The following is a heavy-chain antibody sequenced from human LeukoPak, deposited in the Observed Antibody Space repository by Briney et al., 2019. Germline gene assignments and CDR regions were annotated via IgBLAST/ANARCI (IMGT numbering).Heavy chain of an antibody. D-gene: IGHD2-8*01. CDR1: GYSITSGYY. J-gene: IGHJ5*02. V-gene: IGHV4-38-2*02. Sequence: SETLSLTCTVSGYSITSGYYWGWIRQPPGKGLEWIGSMYHSGSTYYNPSLKSRVTISVDTSKNQISLKLSSVTAADTAVYYCARVPGPNWFDPWGQGTLVTVSS. CDR3: ARVPGPNWFDP. CDR2: MYHSGST.